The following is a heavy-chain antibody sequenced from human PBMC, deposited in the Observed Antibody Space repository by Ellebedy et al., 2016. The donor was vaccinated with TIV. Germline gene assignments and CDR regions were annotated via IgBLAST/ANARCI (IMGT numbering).Heavy chain of an antibody. CDR1: GGSFSGYY. D-gene: IGHD4-17*01. CDR3: AGMTTVTTADAFDI. CDR2: INHSGST. J-gene: IGHJ3*02. V-gene: IGHV4-34*01. Sequence: SETLSLTCAVYGGSFSGYYWSWIRQPPGKGLEWIGEINHSGSTNYNPSLKRRVTISVDTSKNQFSLKLSSVTAADTAVYYCAGMTTVTTADAFDIWGQGTMVTVSS.